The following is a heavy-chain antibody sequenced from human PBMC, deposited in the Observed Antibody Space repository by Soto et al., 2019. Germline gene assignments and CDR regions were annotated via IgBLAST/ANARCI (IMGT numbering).Heavy chain of an antibody. V-gene: IGHV3-30*04. CDR2: ISYDGSNK. Sequence: GGSLRLSCAASGFTFSSYAMHWVRQAPGKGLEWVAVISYDGSNKYYADSVKGRFTISRDNSKNTLYLQMNSLRAEDTAVYYCAREKSGSYYYYYGMDVWGQGTTVTVSS. J-gene: IGHJ6*02. CDR3: AREKSGSYYYYYGMDV. CDR1: GFTFSSYA. D-gene: IGHD1-26*01.